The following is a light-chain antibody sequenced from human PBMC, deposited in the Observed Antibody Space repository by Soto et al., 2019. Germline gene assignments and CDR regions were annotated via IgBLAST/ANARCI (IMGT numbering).Light chain of an antibody. J-gene: IGLJ3*02. Sequence: QSVLIQPPSASGTPGQRVTISCSGSTANIEANYVYWYQQLPGTAPKLLIYRNKERPSGVPDRLSGSKSGTSASLAVSGLRSEDEADYFCTSWDDSLSAWLFGGGTKLTVL. V-gene: IGLV1-47*01. CDR3: TSWDDSLSAWL. CDR2: RNK. CDR1: TANIEANY.